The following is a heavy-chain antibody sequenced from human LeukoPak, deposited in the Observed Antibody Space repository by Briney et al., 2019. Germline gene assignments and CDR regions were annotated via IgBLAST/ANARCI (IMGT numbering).Heavy chain of an antibody. Sequence: GAAVKVSCKASGGTFSRYAISWVRQAPGQGLEWMGRLIPILGIANYAQKFQGRVTITADKSTSTAYMELRSLRSEDTAVYYCARGYCSGGSCYRGAFDYWGQGTLVTVSS. CDR3: ARGYCSGGSCYRGAFDY. V-gene: IGHV1-69*04. J-gene: IGHJ4*02. CDR2: LIPILGIA. CDR1: GGTFSRYA. D-gene: IGHD2-15*01.